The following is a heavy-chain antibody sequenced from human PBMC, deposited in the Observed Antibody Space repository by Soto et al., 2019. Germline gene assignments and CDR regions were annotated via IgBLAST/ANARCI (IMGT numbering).Heavy chain of an antibody. D-gene: IGHD2-2*01. V-gene: IGHV3-49*03. Sequence: GGSLRLSCTASGFTFGDYAMSWFRQAPGKGLEWVGFIRSKAYGGTTEYAASVKGRFTISRDDSKSIAYLQMNSLKTEDTAVYYCTRDEGSSNIYYYYYGMDVWGQGTTVTVSS. J-gene: IGHJ6*02. CDR2: IRSKAYGGTT. CDR1: GFTFGDYA. CDR3: TRDEGSSNIYYYYYGMDV.